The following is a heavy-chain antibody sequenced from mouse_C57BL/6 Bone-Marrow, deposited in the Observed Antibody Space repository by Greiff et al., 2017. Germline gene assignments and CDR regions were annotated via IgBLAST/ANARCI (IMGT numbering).Heavy chain of an antibody. CDR3: ARGIYYDYDGNFDY. J-gene: IGHJ2*01. V-gene: IGHV2-2*01. CDR2: IWSGGST. Sequence: QVQLQQSGPGLVQPSQSLSITCTVSGFSFTSYGVHWVRQSPGKGLEWLGEIWSGGSTDYNAAFITRLTISTDNSKSQVFFNMNSLQADDTAIYYCARGIYYDYDGNFDYWGQGTTLTVSS. D-gene: IGHD2-4*01. CDR1: GFSFTSYG.